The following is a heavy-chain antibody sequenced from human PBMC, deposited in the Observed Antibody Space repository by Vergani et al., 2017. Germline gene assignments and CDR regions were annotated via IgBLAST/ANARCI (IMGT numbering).Heavy chain of an antibody. CDR2: IYHSGST. D-gene: IGHD3-10*01. V-gene: IGHV4-30-2*01. Sequence: QLQLQESGSGLVKPSQTLSLTCAVSGGSISSGGYSWSWIRQPPGKGLEWIGYIYHSGSTYYNPSLKSRVTISVDTSKNQFSLKLSSVTAADTAVYYCAIHPHPLHYYGSGSYYPIRYYGMDVWGQRTTVTVSS. J-gene: IGHJ6*02. CDR3: AIHPHPLHYYGSGSYYPIRYYGMDV. CDR1: GGSISSGGYS.